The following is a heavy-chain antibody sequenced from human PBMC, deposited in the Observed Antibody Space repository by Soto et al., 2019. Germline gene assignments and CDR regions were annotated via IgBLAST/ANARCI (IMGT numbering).Heavy chain of an antibody. J-gene: IGHJ3*02. D-gene: IGHD3-22*01. CDR2: ISYDGSNK. Sequence: ESGGGVVQPGRSLRLSCAASGFTFSSYAMHWVRQAPGKGLEWVAVISYDGSNKYYADSVKGRFTISRDNSKNTLYLQMNSLRAEDTAVYYCARRDFNYYDSSGGDAFDIWGQGTMVTVSS. V-gene: IGHV3-30-3*01. CDR3: ARRDFNYYDSSGGDAFDI. CDR1: GFTFSSYA.